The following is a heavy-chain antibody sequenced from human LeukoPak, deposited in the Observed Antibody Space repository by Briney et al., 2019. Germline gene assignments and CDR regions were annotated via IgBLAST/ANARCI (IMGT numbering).Heavy chain of an antibody. CDR3: ARGRVGATRPYPFDY. Sequence: GGSLRLSCAASGFSFTSYAMSWVRQAPARGPEWVSFLRSKDYGGTTEYAASVKGRFTVSGDESASIAYLQMNSLKTEDTAVYYCARGRVGATRPYPFDYWGQGTLVTVSS. J-gene: IGHJ4*02. CDR1: GFSFTSYA. CDR2: LRSKDYGGTT. D-gene: IGHD1-26*01. V-gene: IGHV3-49*04.